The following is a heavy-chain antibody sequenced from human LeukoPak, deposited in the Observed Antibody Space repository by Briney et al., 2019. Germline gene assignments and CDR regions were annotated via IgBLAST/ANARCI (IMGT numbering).Heavy chain of an antibody. Sequence: ASVKVSCKASGYTFTGYYIHWVRQAPGQGLKWMGRINSNTGATHYAQKFQGRVTMTRDTSISTAYMELSRLRSDDTAVYYCARGRSTENFDYWGQGTLVTVSS. CDR1: GYTFTGYY. V-gene: IGHV1-2*06. CDR2: INSNTGAT. J-gene: IGHJ4*02. CDR3: ARGRSTENFDY. D-gene: IGHD4-17*01.